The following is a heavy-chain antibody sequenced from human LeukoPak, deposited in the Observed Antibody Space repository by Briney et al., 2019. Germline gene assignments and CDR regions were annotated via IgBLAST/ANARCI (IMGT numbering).Heavy chain of an antibody. CDR3: AGGPEMATFDY. Sequence: SVKVSCKASGGPFSSYTISWVRQPPGQGLEWMGRIIPILDKANYAQKFQGRVTITADKSTGTAYMDLNSLRSEDTAVYYCAGGPEMATFDYWGQGTLVTVSS. CDR2: IIPILDKA. CDR1: GGPFSSYT. J-gene: IGHJ4*02. D-gene: IGHD5-24*01. V-gene: IGHV1-69*02.